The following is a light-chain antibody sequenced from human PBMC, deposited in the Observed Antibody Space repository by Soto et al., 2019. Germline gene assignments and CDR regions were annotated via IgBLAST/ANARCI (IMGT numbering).Light chain of an antibody. CDR2: SAS. Sequence: DIQMTQSPSSLSASVGDRVTITCRASQGIRHDLGWYQQKPGKAPKRLIYSASSLQSGVPPRFSGSGSGSEFTLTISSLQPDDFGTYYCQQYYSSWTFGQGTKVDIK. CDR1: QGIRHD. V-gene: IGKV1-17*01. J-gene: IGKJ1*01. CDR3: QQYYSSWT.